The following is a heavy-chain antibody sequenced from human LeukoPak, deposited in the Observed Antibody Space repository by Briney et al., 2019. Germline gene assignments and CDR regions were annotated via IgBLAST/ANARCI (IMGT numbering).Heavy chain of an antibody. V-gene: IGHV3-48*01. CDR2: INSSSSAI. CDR1: GFTFSSYS. CDR3: AVYCTSTSCYTNFDY. Sequence: PGGSLRLSCAASGFTFSSYSMNWVRQAPGKGLEWVSYINSSSSAIYYADSVKGRFTISRDNAKNSLYLQMNSLRAEDTAVYYCAVYCTSTSCYTNFDYWGRGTLVTVSS. J-gene: IGHJ4*02. D-gene: IGHD2-2*02.